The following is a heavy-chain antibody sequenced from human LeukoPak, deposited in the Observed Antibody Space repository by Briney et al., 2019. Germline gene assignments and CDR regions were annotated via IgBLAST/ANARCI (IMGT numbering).Heavy chain of an antibody. Sequence: SPPLSLTCTVSGGSISSYYWSWIRQPAGKGLEWIGRIYTSGSTNYNPSLKSRVTMSVDTSKNQFSLKLSSVTAADTAVYYCAGGDYYYYYMDVWGKGTTVTVSS. V-gene: IGHV4-4*07. CDR1: GGSISSYY. J-gene: IGHJ6*03. D-gene: IGHD3-16*01. CDR2: IYTSGST. CDR3: AGGDYYYYYMDV.